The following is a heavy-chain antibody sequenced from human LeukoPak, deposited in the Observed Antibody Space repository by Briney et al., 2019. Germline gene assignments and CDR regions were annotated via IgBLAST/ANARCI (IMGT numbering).Heavy chain of an antibody. CDR3: AKISVLRYFVGADDY. J-gene: IGHJ4*02. CDR2: ISGSGGST. Sequence: GGSLRLSCAASGLTFSSYAMSWVRQAPGKGLEWVSAISGSGGSTYYADSVKGRFTISRDNSKNTLYLQMNSLRAEDTAVYYCAKISVLRYFVGADDYWGQGTLVTVSS. D-gene: IGHD3-9*01. V-gene: IGHV3-23*01. CDR1: GLTFSSYA.